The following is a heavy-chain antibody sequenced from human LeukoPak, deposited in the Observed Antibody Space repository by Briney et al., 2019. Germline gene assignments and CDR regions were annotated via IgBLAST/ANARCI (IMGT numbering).Heavy chain of an antibody. J-gene: IGHJ4*02. CDR3: AKGVRASGSSAVLFDY. D-gene: IGHD6-6*01. CDR2: INPNSGGT. Sequence: GASVKVSCKASGYTFTGYHMHWVRQAPGQGLEWMGRINPNSGGTNYAQKFQGRVTMTRDTSISTAYMELSRLRSDDTAVYYCAKGVRASGSSAVLFDYWGQGTLVTVSS. CDR1: GYTFTGYH. V-gene: IGHV1-2*06.